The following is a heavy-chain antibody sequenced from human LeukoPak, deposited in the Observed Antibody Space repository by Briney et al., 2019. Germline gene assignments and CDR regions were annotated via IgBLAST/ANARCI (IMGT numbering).Heavy chain of an antibody. Sequence: GGSLRLSCAASGFTFTTYTISWVRQAPGKGLEWVSSIYGDASKTFYADSVRGRFTISRDNSKNTLYLQMNSLRVEDTAVYYCARDGSTVTTFSDHWGQGTLVTVSS. V-gene: IGHV3-23*01. J-gene: IGHJ4*02. CDR3: ARDGSTVTTFSDH. CDR1: GFTFTTYT. D-gene: IGHD4-17*01. CDR2: IYGDASKT.